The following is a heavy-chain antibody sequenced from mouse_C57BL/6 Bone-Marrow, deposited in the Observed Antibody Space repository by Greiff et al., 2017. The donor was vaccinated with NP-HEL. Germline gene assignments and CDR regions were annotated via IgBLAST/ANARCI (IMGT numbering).Heavy chain of an antibody. V-gene: IGHV1-50*01. CDR3: ARKAYYGRSYEFAY. CDR1: GYTFTTYW. J-gene: IGHJ3*01. D-gene: IGHD1-1*01. Sequence: QVQLQQPGAELVKPGASVKLSCKASGYTFTTYWMQWVKQRPGQGLEWIGEIDPSDSYTNYNPKFKGKATLTVDTSSSTANMQLSSLTSDDSAFYDCARKAYYGRSYEFAYWGQGTRVTVSA. CDR2: IDPSDSYT.